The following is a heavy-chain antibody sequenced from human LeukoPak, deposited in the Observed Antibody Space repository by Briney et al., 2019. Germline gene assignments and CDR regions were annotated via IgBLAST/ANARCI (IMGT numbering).Heavy chain of an antibody. Sequence: ASVKVSCKASGYTFTSYDINWVRQATGQGLEWMGGIIPIFGTANYAQKFQGRVTITADESTSTAYMELSSLRSEDTAVYYCAPYYYGSGKYNWFDPWGQGTLVTVSS. CDR1: GYTFTSYD. V-gene: IGHV1-69*13. CDR3: APYYYGSGKYNWFDP. CDR2: IIPIFGTA. J-gene: IGHJ5*02. D-gene: IGHD3-10*01.